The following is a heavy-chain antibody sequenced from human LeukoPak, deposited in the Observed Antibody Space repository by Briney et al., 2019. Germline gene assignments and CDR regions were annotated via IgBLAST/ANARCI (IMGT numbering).Heavy chain of an antibody. CDR2: IYYSGST. D-gene: IGHD6-6*01. J-gene: IGHJ3*02. Sequence: GTLSLTCTVSGGSISSSSYYWGWIRQPPGKGLEWIGSIYYSGSTNYNPPLKSRVTMSVDTSQTQFSLKLSSVTAADTAVYFCARGRSIGARRGAFDIWGQGTMVSVSS. CDR3: ARGRSIGARRGAFDI. CDR1: GGSISSSSYY. V-gene: IGHV4-39*07.